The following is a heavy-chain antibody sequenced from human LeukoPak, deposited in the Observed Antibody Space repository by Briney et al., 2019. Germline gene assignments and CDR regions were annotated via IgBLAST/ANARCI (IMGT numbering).Heavy chain of an antibody. CDR2: IYASGST. V-gene: IGHV4-61*02. CDR3: ARRSGIAVAGAFDY. Sequence: SETLSLTCTVSGGSISSGSYYWSWIRQPAGKGLEWIGRIYASGSTNYNSSLKSRVTISVDMSKNQFSLKLSSVTAADTAVYYCARRSGIAVAGAFDYWGQGTLVTVSS. J-gene: IGHJ4*02. CDR1: GGSISSGSYY. D-gene: IGHD6-19*01.